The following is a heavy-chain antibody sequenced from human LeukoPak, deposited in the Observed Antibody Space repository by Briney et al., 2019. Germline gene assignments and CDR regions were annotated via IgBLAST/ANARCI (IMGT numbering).Heavy chain of an antibody. CDR2: INPSGGST. CDR3: ARDSLYDFWSGYYGGGSDY. CDR1: GYTFTSYY. V-gene: IGHV1-46*01. D-gene: IGHD3-3*01. Sequence: ASVKVSCKASGYTFTSYYMHWVRQAPGQGLEWMGIINPSGGSTSYAQKFQGRVTMTRDTSTSTVYMELSSLRSEDTAVYYCARDSLYDFWSGYYGGGSDYWGQGTLATVSS. J-gene: IGHJ4*02.